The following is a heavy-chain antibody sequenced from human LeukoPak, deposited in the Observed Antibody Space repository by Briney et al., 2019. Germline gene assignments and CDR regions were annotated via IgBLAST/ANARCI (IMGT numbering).Heavy chain of an antibody. D-gene: IGHD4-17*01. CDR3: ARVFYGDRYYFDY. CDR2: LYYTGST. Sequence: PSETLSLTCTVSGASVSSYYWSWIRQPPGRGLEWIGYLYYTGSTNYNPSLKSRITTSVDTSKNQFSLKLTSVTAADTAVYYCARVFYGDRYYFDYWGQGTLVTVSS. V-gene: IGHV4-59*02. CDR1: GASVSSYY. J-gene: IGHJ4*02.